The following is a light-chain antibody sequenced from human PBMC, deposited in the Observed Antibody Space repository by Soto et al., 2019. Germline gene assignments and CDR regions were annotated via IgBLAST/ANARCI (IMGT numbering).Light chain of an antibody. CDR2: DVS. V-gene: IGLV2-14*03. J-gene: IGLJ2*01. CDR1: NSDVGGYDY. Sequence: QSALTQPASVSGSPGQSITISCTGTNSDVGGYDYVSWYQQHPGKAPKLMIYDVSSRPSGVSNRFSGSKSGNTASLTLSGLQAEDEADYYCSSYSSNSTLVFGGGTKLTVL. CDR3: SSYSSNSTLV.